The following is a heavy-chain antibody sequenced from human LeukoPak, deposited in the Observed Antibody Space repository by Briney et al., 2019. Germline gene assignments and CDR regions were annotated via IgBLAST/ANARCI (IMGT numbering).Heavy chain of an antibody. CDR2: FYHSGST. CDR1: GGSISSSSYY. V-gene: IGHV4-39*07. CDR3: ARGVGSAPADY. Sequence: PSETLSLTCTVSGGSISSSSYYWGWIRQPPGKGLEWIGSFYHSGSTYYNSSLKSRVTISVDTSKNQFSLRLNSVTAADTAVYYCARGVGSAPADYWGQGTLVTVSS. D-gene: IGHD6-19*01. J-gene: IGHJ4*02.